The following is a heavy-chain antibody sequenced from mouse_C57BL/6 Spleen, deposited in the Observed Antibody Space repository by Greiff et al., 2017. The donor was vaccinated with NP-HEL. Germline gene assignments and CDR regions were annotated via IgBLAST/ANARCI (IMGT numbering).Heavy chain of an antibody. D-gene: IGHD2-12*01. Sequence: ESGPGLVKPSQSLSLTCSVTGYSITSGYYWNWIRQFPGNKLEWMGYISYDGSNNYNPSLKNRISITRDTSKNQFFLKLNSVTTEDTATYYCASDYDPWFAYWGQGTLVTVSA. CDR3: ASDYDPWFAY. V-gene: IGHV3-6*01. J-gene: IGHJ3*01. CDR2: ISYDGSN. CDR1: GYSITSGYY.